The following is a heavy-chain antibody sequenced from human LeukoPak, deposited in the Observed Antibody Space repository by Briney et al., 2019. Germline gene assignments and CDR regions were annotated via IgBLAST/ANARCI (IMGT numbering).Heavy chain of an antibody. CDR3: ARPGIAAAGTSYYFDY. J-gene: IGHJ4*02. V-gene: IGHV4-34*01. CDR2: INHSGST. CDR1: GGSFSGYY. D-gene: IGHD6-13*01. Sequence: SETLSLTCAVYGGSFSGYYWSWIRQPPGKGLEWIGEINHSGSTNYNPSLKSRVTISVDTSKNQFSLKLSSVTAADTAVYYCARPGIAAAGTSYYFDYWGQGTLVTVPS.